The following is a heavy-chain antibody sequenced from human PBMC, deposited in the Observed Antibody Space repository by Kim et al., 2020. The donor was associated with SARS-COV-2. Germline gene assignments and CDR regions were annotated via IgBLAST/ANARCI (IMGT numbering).Heavy chain of an antibody. CDR2: IDHSGST. V-gene: IGHV4-34*01. D-gene: IGHD3-22*01. J-gene: IGHJ2*01. CDR1: GVSFSDYY. CDR3: ARGSAGFAMVVVVMLPYW. Sequence: SETLSLTCAVYGVSFSDYYWTWIRQPPGKGLEWIGEIDHSGSTNYSPSLKSRVTISVDTSKTQFSLKLTSMTAADTAVYYCARGSAGFAMVVVVMLPYW.